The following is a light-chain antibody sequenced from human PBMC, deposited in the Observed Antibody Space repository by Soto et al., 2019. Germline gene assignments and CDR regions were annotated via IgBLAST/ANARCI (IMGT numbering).Light chain of an antibody. Sequence: QSVLTQPPSASGTPGQGVTLSCSGSTSNIGSNYVYWYQQLPGTAPKLLIYRNNQRPSGVPDRFSGSKSGTSASLAISGRRSDDEADYFCATWDDSLNGFYVFGTGTKLTVL. CDR2: RNN. V-gene: IGLV1-47*01. CDR1: TSNIGSNY. J-gene: IGLJ1*01. CDR3: ATWDDSLNGFYV.